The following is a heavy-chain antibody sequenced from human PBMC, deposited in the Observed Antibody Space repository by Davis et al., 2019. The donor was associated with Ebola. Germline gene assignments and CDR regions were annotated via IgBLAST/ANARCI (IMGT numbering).Heavy chain of an antibody. D-gene: IGHD3-22*01. CDR2: IYYSGST. CDR3: ARGDTGSARGGVATYDSSGYYYGY. CDR1: GGSISSYY. V-gene: IGHV4-59*12. Sequence: PSETLSLTCTVSGGSISSYYWSWIRQPPGKGLEWIGYIYYSGSTNYNPSLKSRVTISVDTSKNQFSLKLSSVTAADTAVYYCARGDTGSARGGVATYDSSGYYYGYWGQGTLVTVSS. J-gene: IGHJ4*02.